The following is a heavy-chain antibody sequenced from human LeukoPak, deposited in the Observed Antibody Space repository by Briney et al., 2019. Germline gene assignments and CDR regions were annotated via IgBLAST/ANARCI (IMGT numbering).Heavy chain of an antibody. CDR1: GGSISSGGYY. D-gene: IGHD1-14*01. CDR3: ARHGRGPEQWNYYFDY. Sequence: PSETLSLTCTVSGGSISSGGYYWSWIRQHPGKGLEWIGYIYYSGFTNYNPSLTSRVTMSVDRSKNQFSLNLRSVTAADTAVYYCARHGRGPEQWNYYFDYWGQGTLVTVSS. CDR2: IYYSGFT. V-gene: IGHV4-61*08. J-gene: IGHJ4*02.